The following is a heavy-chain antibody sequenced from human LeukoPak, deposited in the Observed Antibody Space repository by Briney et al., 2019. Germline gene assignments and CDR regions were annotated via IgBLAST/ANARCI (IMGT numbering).Heavy chain of an antibody. Sequence: GGSLRLYCAASGFTFSSYGMHWVRQAPGKGLEWVAVISYDGSNKYYADSVKGRFTISRDNSKNTLYLQMNSLRAEDTAVYYCAKDFELRFLEWSRAYYYYGMDVWGQGTTVTVSS. CDR1: GFTFSSYG. CDR3: AKDFELRFLEWSRAYYYYGMDV. D-gene: IGHD3-3*01. V-gene: IGHV3-30*18. CDR2: ISYDGSNK. J-gene: IGHJ6*02.